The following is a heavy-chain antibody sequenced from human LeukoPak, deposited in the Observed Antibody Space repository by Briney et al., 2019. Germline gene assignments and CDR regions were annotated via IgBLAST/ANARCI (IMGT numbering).Heavy chain of an antibody. CDR1: GYTLTELS. V-gene: IGHV1-24*01. CDR2: FDPEDGET. J-gene: IGHJ5*02. CDR3: ATAPPTVTTDWFDP. D-gene: IGHD4-11*01. Sequence: ASVKVSCKVSGYTLTELSMHWVRQAPGKGLEWMGGFDPEDGETIYAQKFQGRVTMTEDTSTDTAYMELSSLRSEDTAVYYCATAPPTVTTDWFDPWGQGTLVTVPS.